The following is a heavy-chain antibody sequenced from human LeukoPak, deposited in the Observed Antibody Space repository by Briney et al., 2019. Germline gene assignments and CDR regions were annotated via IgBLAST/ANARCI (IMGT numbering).Heavy chain of an antibody. J-gene: IGHJ5*02. V-gene: IGHV1-2*02. CDR3: ARYCSSTSCSIYNWFDP. CDR1: GYTFTGYY. CDR2: INPNGGGT. Sequence: ASVKVSCKASGYTFTGYYMHWVRQAPGQGLEWMGWINPNGGGTNYAQKVQGRVTMTRDTSISTAYMELSRLRADDTAVYYCARYCSSTSCSIYNWFDPWGQGTLVTVSS. D-gene: IGHD2-2*01.